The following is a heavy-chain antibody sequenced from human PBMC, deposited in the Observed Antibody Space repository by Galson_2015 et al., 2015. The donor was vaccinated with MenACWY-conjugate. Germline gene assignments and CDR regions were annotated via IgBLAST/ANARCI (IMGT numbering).Heavy chain of an antibody. J-gene: IGHJ3*02. V-gene: IGHV3-21*01. Sequence: SLRLSCAASGFTFSSYSMNWVRQAPGKGLEWVSSISSSSSYIYYADSVKGRFTISRDNAKNSLYLQMNSLRAEDTAVYYCARVRGYSIHDAFEIWGQGTMVTVSS. CDR2: ISSSSSYI. CDR3: ARVRGYSIHDAFEI. D-gene: IGHD5-18*01. CDR1: GFTFSSYS.